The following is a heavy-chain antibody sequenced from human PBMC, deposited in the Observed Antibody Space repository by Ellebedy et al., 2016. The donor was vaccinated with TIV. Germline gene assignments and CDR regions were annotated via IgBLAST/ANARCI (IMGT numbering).Heavy chain of an antibody. J-gene: IGHJ4*02. Sequence: SETLSLTXTVSGGSMNNDCWSWIRQPPGKGLEWVGYVCHSGSPNNNPSLKSRLTMSLDTSKNQFSLKLSSVTAADTAVYYCARDYWGSLDYWGQGTLVSVSS. CDR3: ARDYWGSLDY. CDR1: GGSMNNDC. V-gene: IGHV4-59*01. D-gene: IGHD2-21*01. CDR2: VCHSGSP.